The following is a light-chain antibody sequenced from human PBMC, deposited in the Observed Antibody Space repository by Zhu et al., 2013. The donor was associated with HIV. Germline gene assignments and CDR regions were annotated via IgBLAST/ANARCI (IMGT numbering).Light chain of an antibody. Sequence: VLTQSPVTLSVSPGESATLSCRASQSVSWNLAWYQQKPGQPPRVVVYRASIRATGVPARFSGSGSGTDFTLTISSLQSEDFAVYYCQQYNNWPPTFGQGTKVEIK. J-gene: IGKJ1*01. V-gene: IGKV3-15*01. CDR1: QSVSWN. CDR2: RAS. CDR3: QQYNNWPPT.